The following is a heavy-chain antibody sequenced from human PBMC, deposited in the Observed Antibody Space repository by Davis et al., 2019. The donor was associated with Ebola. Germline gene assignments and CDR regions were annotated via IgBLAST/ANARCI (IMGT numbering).Heavy chain of an antibody. CDR1: GFTFSSYW. Sequence: HTGGSLRLSCAASGFTFSSYWMHWVRQAPEKGLVWVSRINSDGSSTSYADSVKGRFTISRDNAKNTLYLQMNSLRAEDTAVYYCARGSIAAAAPWVNWGQGTLVTVSS. J-gene: IGHJ4*02. D-gene: IGHD6-13*01. CDR3: ARGSIAAAAPWVN. V-gene: IGHV3-74*01. CDR2: INSDGSST.